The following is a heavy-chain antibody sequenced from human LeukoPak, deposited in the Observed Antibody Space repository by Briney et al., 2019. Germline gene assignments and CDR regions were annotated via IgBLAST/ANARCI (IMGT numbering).Heavy chain of an antibody. CDR2: IYYSGST. CDR1: GGSLSSGDYY. Sequence: PSQTLSLTCTVSGGSLSSGDYYWRWIRQPPGKGLEWIGYIYYSGSTYYNPSLKSRVTISVDTSKNQFSLKLSSVTAADTAVYYCAGSSTTTVVNDYWGQGTLVTVSS. CDR3: AGSSTTTVVNDY. J-gene: IGHJ4*02. D-gene: IGHD4-23*01. V-gene: IGHV4-30-4*01.